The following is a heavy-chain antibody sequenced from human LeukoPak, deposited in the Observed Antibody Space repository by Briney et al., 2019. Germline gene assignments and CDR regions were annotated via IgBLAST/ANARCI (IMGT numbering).Heavy chain of an antibody. Sequence: ASVKVSCKASGYTFTGYYMHWVRQAPGQGLEWMGRINPNSGGTNYAQKFQGRVTMTRDTSISTAYMELSRLRSDDTAVYYCARVSDDFWSGYYSFDYWGQGTLVTVSS. J-gene: IGHJ4*02. V-gene: IGHV1-2*06. CDR1: GYTFTGYY. CDR3: ARVSDDFWSGYYSFDY. CDR2: INPNSGGT. D-gene: IGHD3-3*01.